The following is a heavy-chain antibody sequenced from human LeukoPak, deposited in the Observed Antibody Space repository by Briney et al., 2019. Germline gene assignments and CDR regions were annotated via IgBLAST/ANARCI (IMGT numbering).Heavy chain of an antibody. CDR2: VFHTRSA. Sequence: SETLSLTCAVYGGSFSGYYWSWLRQPPGKGLEWIGYVFHTRSASYNPSLKSRVTISVDTSKNQYSLKLRYVTAADTAVYYCAASVAVAGEGLDSWGQGTLVTVSS. CDR1: GGSFSGYY. CDR3: AASVAVAGEGLDS. J-gene: IGHJ4*02. D-gene: IGHD6-19*01. V-gene: IGHV4-59*01.